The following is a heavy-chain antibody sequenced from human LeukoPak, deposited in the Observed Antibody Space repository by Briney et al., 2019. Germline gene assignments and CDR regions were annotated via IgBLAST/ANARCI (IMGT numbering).Heavy chain of an antibody. V-gene: IGHV3-73*01. D-gene: IGHD2-15*01. CDR1: GFTFSGSA. Sequence: GGSLRLSCAASGFTFSGSAMHWVRQASGKGLEWVGRIRSKANSYATAYAASVKGRFTISRDDSKNTAYLQMNSLKTEDTAVYYCTRRPSEAARDYWGQGTLVTVSS. CDR2: IRSKANSYAT. CDR3: TRRPSEAARDY. J-gene: IGHJ4*02.